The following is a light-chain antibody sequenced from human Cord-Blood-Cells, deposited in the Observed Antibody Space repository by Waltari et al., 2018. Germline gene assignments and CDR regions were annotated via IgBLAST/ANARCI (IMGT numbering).Light chain of an antibody. CDR1: SSNLGNNY. CDR3: GTWDSSLSAGV. CDR2: ENN. Sequence: QSVLTQPPSVSAAPGQKVTIPCSGSSSNLGNNYVSWYQQLPGTAPKLLIYENNKRPSGIPDRSSGSKSGTSATLGITGLQTGDEADYYCGTWDSSLSAGVFGGGTKLTVL. V-gene: IGLV1-51*02. J-gene: IGLJ3*02.